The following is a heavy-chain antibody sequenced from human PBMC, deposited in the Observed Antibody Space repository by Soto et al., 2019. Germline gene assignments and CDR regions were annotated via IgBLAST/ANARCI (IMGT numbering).Heavy chain of an antibody. V-gene: IGHV1-46*01. CDR1: GYSFTTYY. J-gene: IGHJ4*02. Sequence: QVQLVQSGAEVRKPGASMKVSCKASGYSFTTYYIHWVRQAPGQGLEWMGIINPSDGSTTYAQKFQGRVTMTGDSSTSTVYMDLSGLRSEDTAIYYCARDSKAWVRFDFRGQGTLVTVSS. CDR2: INPSDGST. CDR3: ARDSKAWVRFDF. D-gene: IGHD1-26*01.